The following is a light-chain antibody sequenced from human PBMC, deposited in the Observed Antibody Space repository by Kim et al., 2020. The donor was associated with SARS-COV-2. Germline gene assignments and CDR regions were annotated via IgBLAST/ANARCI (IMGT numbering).Light chain of an antibody. J-gene: IGKJ1*01. CDR3: QQSYSIPWT. CDR1: QAISNS. Sequence: SAAVGDTVTITCRASQAISNSLAWYRLTPGKAPKLLLYGASTLQSGVPSRFSGRGSGTDYTLTISSLKPEDLGTYYCQQSYSIPWTFGQGTKVEI. V-gene: IGKV1-NL1*01. CDR2: GAS.